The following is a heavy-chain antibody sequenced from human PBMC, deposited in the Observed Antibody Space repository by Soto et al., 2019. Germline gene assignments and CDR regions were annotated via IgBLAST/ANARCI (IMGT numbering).Heavy chain of an antibody. Sequence: QVQLVQSGAEVKQPGSSVKVSCKASGGTFSSYAISWVRQAPGQGLEWMGGIIPMFGTADHTQKFQGRVTITAVESTTTAYMELSGLRSEDTAIYYCARGYSYGNNFYYYYGMEVWGQGTTVTVSS. V-gene: IGHV1-69*01. D-gene: IGHD5-18*01. J-gene: IGHJ6*02. CDR2: IIPMFGTA. CDR1: GGTFSSYA. CDR3: ARGYSYGNNFYYYYGMEV.